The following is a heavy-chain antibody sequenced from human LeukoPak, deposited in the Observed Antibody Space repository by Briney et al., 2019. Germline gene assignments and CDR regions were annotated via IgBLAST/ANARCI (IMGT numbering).Heavy chain of an antibody. J-gene: IGHJ4*02. CDR3: ASGLDY. CDR1: GFTFSSYA. V-gene: IGHV3-30*04. Sequence: GRSLRLSCAASGFTFSSYAMHWVRQAPGKGLEWVAVISYDGSNKYYADSVKGRFTISRDNSKNTLYLQMNSLRAEDTAVYYCASGLDYWGQGTLVTVSS. CDR2: ISYDGSNK.